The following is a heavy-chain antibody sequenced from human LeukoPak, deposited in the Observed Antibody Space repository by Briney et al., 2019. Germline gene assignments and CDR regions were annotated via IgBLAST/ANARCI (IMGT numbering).Heavy chain of an antibody. J-gene: IGHJ5*02. CDR2: INPNSGAT. Sequence: ASVRVSFKASVYTFTGYYLHWMRQAPGQGPEWMGWINPNSGATNYAQKFQGRVTMTRDTSISTAYMELSRLTSDDTAVYYCAKESDCFDPWGQGTLVTVSS. CDR1: VYTFTGYY. V-gene: IGHV1-2*02. CDR3: AKESDCFDP.